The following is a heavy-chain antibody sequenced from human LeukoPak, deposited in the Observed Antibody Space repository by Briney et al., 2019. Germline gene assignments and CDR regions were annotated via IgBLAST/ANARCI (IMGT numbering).Heavy chain of an antibody. J-gene: IGHJ4*02. CDR3: ARENSGSYREFDY. CDR2: IYTSGST. D-gene: IGHD1-26*01. V-gene: IGHV4-4*07. Sequence: PSETLSLTCTVSGGSISSYYWSWIRQPAGKGLGWIGRIYTSGSTNYNAPLKSRVRMSVDTSKTPFSLKLRSVDAADTAVFYCARENSGSYREFDYWGPGTLVTVSS. CDR1: GGSISSYY.